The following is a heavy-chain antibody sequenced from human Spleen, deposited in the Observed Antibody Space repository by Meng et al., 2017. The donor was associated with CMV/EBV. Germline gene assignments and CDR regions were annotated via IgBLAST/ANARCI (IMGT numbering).Heavy chain of an antibody. Sequence: ASVKVSCKVSGYTLTELSMHWVRQAPGKGLEWMGGFDPEDGETIYAQKFQGRVTITTDESTSTAYMELSSLRSEDTAVYYCARGGSGYSSGWYGNAFPYYFDYWGQGTLVTVSS. V-gene: IGHV1-24*01. CDR3: ARGGSGYSSGWYGNAFPYYFDY. CDR1: GYTLTELS. CDR2: FDPEDGET. J-gene: IGHJ4*02. D-gene: IGHD6-19*01.